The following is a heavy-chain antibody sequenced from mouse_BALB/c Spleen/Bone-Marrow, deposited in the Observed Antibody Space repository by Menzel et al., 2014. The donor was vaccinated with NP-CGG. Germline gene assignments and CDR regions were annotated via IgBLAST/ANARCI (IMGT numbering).Heavy chain of an antibody. CDR2: ISSGSSAI. V-gene: IGHV5-17*02. CDR1: GSTFSSFG. Sequence: EVKLVESGGGLVQPGGSRKLSCAASGSTFSSFGMHWVRQAPEKGLEWVAYISSGSSAIYYADTVRGRFTISRDNPKNTLFLQMTSLRSEDTAMYYCARGGNWEDFDYWGQGATLTVSS. D-gene: IGHD4-1*01. J-gene: IGHJ2*01. CDR3: ARGGNWEDFDY.